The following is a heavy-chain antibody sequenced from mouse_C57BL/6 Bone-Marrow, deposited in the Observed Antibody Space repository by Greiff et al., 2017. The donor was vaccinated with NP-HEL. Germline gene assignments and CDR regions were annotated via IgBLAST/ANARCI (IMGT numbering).Heavy chain of an antibody. CDR3: ARGSTTVVDWYFDV. CDR1: GYAFTNYL. D-gene: IGHD1-1*01. J-gene: IGHJ1*03. CDR2: INPGSGGT. Sequence: VQLQESGAELVRPGTSVKVSCKASGYAFTNYLIEWVKQRPGQGLEWIGVINPGSGGTNYNEKFKGKATLTADKSSSTAYMQLSSLTSEDSAVYFCARGSTTVVDWYFDVWGTGTTVTVSS. V-gene: IGHV1-54*01.